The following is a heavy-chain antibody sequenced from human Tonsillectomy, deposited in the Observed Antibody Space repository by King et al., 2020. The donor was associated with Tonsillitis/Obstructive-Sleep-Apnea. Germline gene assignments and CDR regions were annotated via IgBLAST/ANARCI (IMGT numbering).Heavy chain of an antibody. Sequence: TLKESGPVLVKPTETLTLTCTVSGLSLSNARMGVSWIRQPPGKALEWLAHIFSNDEKSYSTPLKSRLTISKETSKSQVVLTITNMDPVDTATYYCASLGGNYPYYFDYWGQGSLVTVSS. J-gene: IGHJ4*02. CDR1: GLSLSNARMG. CDR3: ASLGGNYPYYFDY. V-gene: IGHV2-26*01. D-gene: IGHD1-7*01. CDR2: IFSNDEK.